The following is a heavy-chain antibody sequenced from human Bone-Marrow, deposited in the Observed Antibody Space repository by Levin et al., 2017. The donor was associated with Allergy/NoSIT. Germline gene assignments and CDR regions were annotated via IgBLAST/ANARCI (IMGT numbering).Heavy chain of an antibody. D-gene: IGHD3-16*01. CDR1: GDTVSRTSAS. V-gene: IGHV6-1*01. J-gene: IGHJ6*02. CDR3: ARDQGALNA. CDR2: TYYRSKWFN. Sequence: PSQTLSLTCDISGDTVSRTSASWNWIRQSPSRGLEWLGRTYYRSKWFNDYAESVKSRIAINPDTSKNQFSLQLNSVTPEDTAVYYCARDQGALNAWGQGTTVTVSS.